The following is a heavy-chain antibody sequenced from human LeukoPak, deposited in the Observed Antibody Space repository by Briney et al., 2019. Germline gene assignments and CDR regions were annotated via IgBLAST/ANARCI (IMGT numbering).Heavy chain of an antibody. Sequence: GGSLRLSCAASGFTFSSYAMHWVRQAPAKGLEWVAVISYDGSNKYYADSVKGRFTISRDNSKNTLYLQMNSLRAEDTAVYCCARGRFYDILTGYNDYWGQGTLVTVSS. CDR3: ARGRFYDILTGYNDY. CDR2: ISYDGSNK. CDR1: GFTFSSYA. D-gene: IGHD3-9*01. J-gene: IGHJ4*02. V-gene: IGHV3-30-3*01.